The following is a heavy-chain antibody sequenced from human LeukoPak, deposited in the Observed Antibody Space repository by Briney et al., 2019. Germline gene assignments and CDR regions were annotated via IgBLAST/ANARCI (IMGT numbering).Heavy chain of an antibody. D-gene: IGHD3-3*01. CDR3: ARDGGYDFWSGYYTFYFDY. J-gene: IGHJ4*02. CDR1: GHTFTSYG. CDR2: ISAYNGNT. V-gene: IGHV1-18*01. Sequence: ASVKVSCKASGHTFTSYGISWVRQAPGQGLEWMGWISAYNGNTNYAQKLQGRVTMTTDTSTSTAYMELRSLRSDDTAVYYCARDGGYDFWSGYYTFYFDYWGQGTLVTVSS.